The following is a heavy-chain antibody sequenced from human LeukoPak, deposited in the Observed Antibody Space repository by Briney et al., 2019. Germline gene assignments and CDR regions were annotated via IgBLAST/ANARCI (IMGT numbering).Heavy chain of an antibody. CDR1: GFTFSSYD. J-gene: IGHJ3*02. D-gene: IGHD6-13*01. V-gene: IGHV3-13*01. CDR3: ARADSAAAGIDGMNAFDI. Sequence: GGSLRLSCAASGFTFSSYDMHWVRQATGKGLEWVSAIGTAGDTYYPGSVKGRFTISRENAKNSLYLQMNSLRAGDTAVYYCARADSAAAGIDGMNAFDIWGQGTMVTVSS. CDR2: IGTAGDT.